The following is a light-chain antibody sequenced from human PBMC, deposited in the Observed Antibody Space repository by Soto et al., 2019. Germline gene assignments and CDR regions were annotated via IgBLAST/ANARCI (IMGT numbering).Light chain of an antibody. Sequence: EIVLTQSPGTRSLSPGERATLSCRASQSVSSSYLAWYQQKPGQAPRLLIYGASSRATGIPDRFRGSGSRTDFTLTISRLEPEDFAVYYCQQYGSSPRTFGQGTKVDIK. CDR3: QQYGSSPRT. CDR2: GAS. J-gene: IGKJ1*01. V-gene: IGKV3-20*01. CDR1: QSVSSSY.